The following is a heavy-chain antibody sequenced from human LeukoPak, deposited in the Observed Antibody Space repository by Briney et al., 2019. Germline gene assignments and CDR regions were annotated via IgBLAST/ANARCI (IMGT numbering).Heavy chain of an antibody. V-gene: IGHV3-7*03. Sequence: PGGSLRLSCAASGFTFSSYWMSWVRQAPGKGLERVANIKQDGSEKYYVDSVKGRFTISRDNAKNSLYLQMNSLRAEDTAVYYCARLKAWFGELLPYYFDYWGQGTLVTVSS. J-gene: IGHJ4*02. CDR1: GFTFSSYW. D-gene: IGHD3-10*01. CDR2: IKQDGSEK. CDR3: ARLKAWFGELLPYYFDY.